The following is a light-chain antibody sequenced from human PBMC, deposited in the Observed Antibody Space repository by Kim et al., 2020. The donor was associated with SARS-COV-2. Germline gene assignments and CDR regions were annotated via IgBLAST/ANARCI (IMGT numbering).Light chain of an antibody. CDR3: QQYGAT. J-gene: IGKJ4*01. Sequence: ESVLTQSPGTLSLSPGERATLSCRASQSLDSIDLAWYQHKPGQAPRLLIYGASSRATGIPDRFSGSGSGTDFTLTINRMEPEDFAIYYCQQYGATFGGGTKLEIK. CDR1: QSLDSID. CDR2: GAS. V-gene: IGKV3-20*01.